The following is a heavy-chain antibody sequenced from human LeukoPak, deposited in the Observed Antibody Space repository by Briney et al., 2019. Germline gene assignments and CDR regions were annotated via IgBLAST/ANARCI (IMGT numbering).Heavy chain of an antibody. J-gene: IGHJ3*02. V-gene: IGHV3-74*01. Sequence: QPGGSLRLSCAASGFTFSSYWMHWVGQAPGKGLVWVSRIRSDGSTTYADSVKGRFTISRDNAKNTLYLQMNSLRAADTAVYYCARAGDYGSGSCAFDMWGQGTMVTVSS. D-gene: IGHD3-10*01. CDR1: GFTFSSYW. CDR3: ARAGDYGSGSCAFDM. CDR2: IRSDGST.